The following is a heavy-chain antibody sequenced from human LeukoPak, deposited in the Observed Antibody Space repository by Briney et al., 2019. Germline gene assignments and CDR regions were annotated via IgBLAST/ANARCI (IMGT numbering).Heavy chain of an antibody. V-gene: IGHV4-59*01. J-gene: IGHJ5*02. CDR3: ARGGRSDNWFDP. Sequence: PSETLSLTCTVSGGSISSYCWSWIRQPPGKGLEWIGYIYYSGSTNYNPSLKSRVTISVDTSKNQFSLKLSSVTAADTAVYYCARGGRSDNWFDPWGQGTLVTVSS. CDR2: IYYSGST. CDR1: GGSISSYC.